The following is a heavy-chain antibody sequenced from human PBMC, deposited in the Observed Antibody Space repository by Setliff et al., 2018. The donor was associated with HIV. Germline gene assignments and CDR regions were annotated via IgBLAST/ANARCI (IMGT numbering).Heavy chain of an antibody. CDR3: ARGASGEYYFDY. CDR1: GFSVSFSF. D-gene: IGHD3-10*01. Sequence: GGSLRLSCAASGFSVSFSFMSWVRQALGKGLAWVSIIYSGGTTYYADSVKGRFTISRDSSKNTLYLHMNSLRPDDTAVYYCARGASGEYYFDYWGQGTPVTVSS. CDR2: IYSGGTT. V-gene: IGHV3-53*01. J-gene: IGHJ4*02.